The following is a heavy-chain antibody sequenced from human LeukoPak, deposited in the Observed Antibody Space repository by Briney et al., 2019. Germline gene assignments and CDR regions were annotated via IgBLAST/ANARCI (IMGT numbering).Heavy chain of an antibody. D-gene: IGHD2-8*01. CDR3: ARQPLWSRRYCTNGVCYSLFDY. V-gene: IGHV4-39*01. CDR1: GGSISSSSYY. Sequence: SETLSLTCTVSGGSISSSSYYWGWIRQPPGKGLEWIGSIYYSGSTYYNPSLKSRVTISVDTSKNQFSLKLSSVTAADTAVYYCARQPLWSRRYCTNGVCYSLFDYWGQGTLVTVSS. CDR2: IYYSGST. J-gene: IGHJ4*02.